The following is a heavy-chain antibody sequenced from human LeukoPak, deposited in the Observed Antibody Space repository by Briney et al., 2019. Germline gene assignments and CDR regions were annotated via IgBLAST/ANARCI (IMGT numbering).Heavy chain of an antibody. V-gene: IGHV1-69*04. CDR3: ARTPGFRSTSFFDY. J-gene: IGHJ4*02. CDR2: IIPILGIA. Sequence: ASVKVSCKAAGGTFSSYAISWVRQAPGQGLEWMGRIIPILGIANYAQKFQGRVTITADKSTSTAYMELSSLRSEDTAVYYCARTPGFRSTSFFDYWSQGTLVTVSS. CDR1: GGTFSSYA. D-gene: IGHD2-2*01.